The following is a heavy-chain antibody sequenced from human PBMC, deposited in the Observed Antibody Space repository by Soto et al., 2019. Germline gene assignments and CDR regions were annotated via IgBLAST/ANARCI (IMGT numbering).Heavy chain of an antibody. Sequence: SETLSLTCNVSGGSVSGYHWSWIRQPPGKGLEWIGYINNNGNTDYNPSLESRVTISVDTSRNQISLYLTSVTAADTAIYYCARTHYYGSGFSWFDPWGQGTLVTVSS. V-gene: IGHV4-59*02. J-gene: IGHJ5*02. CDR2: INNNGNT. CDR3: ARTHYYGSGFSWFDP. CDR1: GGSVSGYH. D-gene: IGHD3-10*01.